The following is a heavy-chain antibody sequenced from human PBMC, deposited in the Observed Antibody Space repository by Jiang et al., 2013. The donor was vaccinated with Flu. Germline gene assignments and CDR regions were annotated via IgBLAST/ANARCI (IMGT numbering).Heavy chain of an antibody. Sequence: SSVKVSCKASGGTFSSYAISWVRQAPGQGLEWMGGIIPIFGTANYAQKFQGRVTITADESTSTAYMELSSLRSEDTAVYYCARVNREYGSGCLDYWGQGTLVTVSS. CDR1: GGTFSSYA. V-gene: IGHV1-69*01. D-gene: IGHD3-10*01. CDR2: IIPIFGTA. J-gene: IGHJ4*02. CDR3: ARVNREYGSGCLDY.